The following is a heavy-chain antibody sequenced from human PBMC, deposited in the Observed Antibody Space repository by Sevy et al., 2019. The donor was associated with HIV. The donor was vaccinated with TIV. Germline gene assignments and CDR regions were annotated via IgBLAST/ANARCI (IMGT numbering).Heavy chain of an antibody. CDR1: GFTFSSYI. Sequence: GESLKISCAASGFTFSSYIMNWVRQAPGKGLEWVSSISSSSSYIYYADSVKGRFTISRDNAKNSLYLQMNSLRVEDTAVYYCARGVRDFWSGYPDYWGQGTLVTVSS. V-gene: IGHV3-21*01. D-gene: IGHD3-3*01. CDR3: ARGVRDFWSGYPDY. J-gene: IGHJ4*02. CDR2: ISSSSSYI.